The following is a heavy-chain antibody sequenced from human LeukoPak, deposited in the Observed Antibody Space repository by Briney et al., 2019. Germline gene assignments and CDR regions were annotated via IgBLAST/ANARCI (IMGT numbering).Heavy chain of an antibody. CDR1: GFTFSSYS. Sequence: GGSLRLSCAASGFTFSSYSMNWVRQAPGKGLEWVSYISSGGSTIYYADSVKGRFTISRDNAKNSLYLQMNSLRAEDTAVYYCARSIDIDYWGQGTLVTVSS. V-gene: IGHV3-48*01. D-gene: IGHD2-21*01. CDR3: ARSIDIDY. CDR2: ISSGGSTI. J-gene: IGHJ4*02.